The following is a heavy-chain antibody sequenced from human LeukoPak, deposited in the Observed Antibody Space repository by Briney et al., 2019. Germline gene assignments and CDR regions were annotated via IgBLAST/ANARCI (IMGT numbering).Heavy chain of an antibody. V-gene: IGHV4-39*07. CDR2: IYHSGST. D-gene: IGHD1-26*01. CDR1: GGSISSSSYY. Sequence: SETLSLTCTVSGGSISSSSYYWGWIRQPPGKGLEWIGSIYHSGSTYYNPSLKSRVTISVDTSKNQFSLKLSSVTAADTAVYYCARSLKTTPTVGATDYGFWFDPWGQGTLVTVSS. CDR3: ARSLKTTPTVGATDYGFWFDP. J-gene: IGHJ5*02.